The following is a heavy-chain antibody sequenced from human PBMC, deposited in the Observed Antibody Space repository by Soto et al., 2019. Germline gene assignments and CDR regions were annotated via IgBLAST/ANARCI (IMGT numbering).Heavy chain of an antibody. V-gene: IGHV3-7*03. CDR3: VRVGRLGGY. Sequence: EVQLVESGGGLVQPGGSLRLSCAASGFTFSTYWMSCVRQAPGKGLEWVANIKEDGSEKYYVDSVKGRFTISRDNANNSLYLQTNSLRAEDTAVYYCVRVGRLGGYWGQGTLVTVSS. CDR1: GFTFSTYW. CDR2: IKEDGSEK. D-gene: IGHD3-16*01. J-gene: IGHJ4*02.